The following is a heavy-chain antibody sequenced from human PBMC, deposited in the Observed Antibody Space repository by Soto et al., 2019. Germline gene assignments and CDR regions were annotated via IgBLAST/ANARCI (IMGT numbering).Heavy chain of an antibody. CDR2: FDPEDGET. J-gene: IGHJ3*02. CDR3: ATVYTAMVLGAFDI. D-gene: IGHD5-18*01. V-gene: IGHV1-24*01. CDR1: GYTFTSYS. Sequence: ASVKVSCKSSGYTFTSYSIVWVRQAPGKGLEWMGGFDPEDGETIYAQKFQGRVTMTEDTSTDTAYMELSSLRSEDTAVYYCATVYTAMVLGAFDIWGQGTMVTVSS.